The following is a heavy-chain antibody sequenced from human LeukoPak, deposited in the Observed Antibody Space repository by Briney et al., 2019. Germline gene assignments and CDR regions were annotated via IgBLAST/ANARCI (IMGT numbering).Heavy chain of an antibody. D-gene: IGHD3-10*01. CDR1: GFTFSDYY. V-gene: IGHV3-7*01. J-gene: IGHJ4*02. CDR3: ASNPYGSGSYTFPD. CDR2: IKQDGSEK. Sequence: GGSLRLSCTVSGFTFSDYYMSWVRQAPGKGLEWVANIKQDGSEKYYVDSVKGRFTISRGNAKNSLYLQMNSLRAEDTAVYYCASNPYGSGSYTFPDWGQGTLVTVSS.